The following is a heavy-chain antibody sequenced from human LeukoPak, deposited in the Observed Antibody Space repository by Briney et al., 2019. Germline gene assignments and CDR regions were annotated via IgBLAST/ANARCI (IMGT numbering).Heavy chain of an antibody. CDR1: GFTVSSNY. CDR2: IYSGGST. CDR3: ARDNEYCSRGSCYPNAFDI. V-gene: IGHV3-66*01. Sequence: GRCLGLSCAASGFTVSSNYMSWVRQASAKGLEWVSVIYSGGSTYYADSVQGRFTISRDNSKNTLYLQMNSQRAEDTAVYYCARDNEYCSRGSCYPNAFDIWGQGTMVTVSS. D-gene: IGHD2-15*01. J-gene: IGHJ3*02.